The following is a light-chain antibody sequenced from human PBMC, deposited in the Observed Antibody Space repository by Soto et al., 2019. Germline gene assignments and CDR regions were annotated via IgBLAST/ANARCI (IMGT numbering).Light chain of an antibody. J-gene: IGKJ3*01. CDR1: QAISTW. Sequence: DIQMTQSPSSVSASVGDRVTITCRASQAISTWLAWYQQKPGKAPKLLIYAASNLQTGVPSRFSGSGSGTDFTLTISSLQSEDFALYYCQQYNKWPLFTFGPGTKVDIK. V-gene: IGKV1D-12*01. CDR2: AAS. CDR3: QQYNKWPLFT.